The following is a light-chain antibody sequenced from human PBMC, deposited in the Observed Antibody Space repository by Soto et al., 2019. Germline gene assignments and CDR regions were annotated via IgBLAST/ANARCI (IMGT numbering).Light chain of an antibody. CDR2: KAS. CDR3: QHCNGYSEA. V-gene: IGKV1-5*03. CDR1: QTISSW. J-gene: IGKJ1*01. Sequence: DIQMTQSPSTLSGSVGDRVTITCRASQTISSWLAWYQQKPGRAPKLLIYKASTLKSGVPSRFSGSGSGTEFTRTISSLQPDDFATYYCQHCNGYSEAFGQGTKA.